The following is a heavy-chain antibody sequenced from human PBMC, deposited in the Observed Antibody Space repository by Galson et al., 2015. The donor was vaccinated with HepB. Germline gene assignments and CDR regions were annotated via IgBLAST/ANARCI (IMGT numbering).Heavy chain of an antibody. CDR1: GFTFSSYG. Sequence: SLRLSCAASGFTFSSYGMHWVRQAPGKGLEWVAVIWYDGSNKYYADSVKGRFTISRDNSKNTLYLQMNSLRAEDTAVYYCAKDRQELGYYYDSSGYLPDGPLDYWGQGTLVTVSS. CDR3: AKDRQELGYYYDSSGYLPDGPLDY. V-gene: IGHV3-33*06. CDR2: IWYDGSNK. J-gene: IGHJ4*02. D-gene: IGHD3-22*01.